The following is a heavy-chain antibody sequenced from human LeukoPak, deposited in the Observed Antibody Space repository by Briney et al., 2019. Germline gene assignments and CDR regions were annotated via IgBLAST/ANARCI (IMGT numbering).Heavy chain of an antibody. CDR2: ISAYNGNT. CDR1: GYTFTSYG. V-gene: IGHV1-18*01. D-gene: IGHD6-19*01. Sequence: GASVKVSCKASGYTFTSYGISWVRQAPGQGLEWMGWISAYNGNTNYAQKLQGRVTMTTDTSTSTAYMELRSLRSDDTAVYYCARIPSSGWYKFYYYGMDVWGQGTTVTVS. J-gene: IGHJ6*02. CDR3: ARIPSSGWYKFYYYGMDV.